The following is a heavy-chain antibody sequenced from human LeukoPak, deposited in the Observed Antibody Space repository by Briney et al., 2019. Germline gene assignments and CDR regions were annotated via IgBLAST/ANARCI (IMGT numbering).Heavy chain of an antibody. V-gene: IGHV3-21*01. J-gene: IGHJ4*02. CDR1: GFTFSSYS. D-gene: IGHD1-26*01. CDR2: ISSSSSYI. Sequence: GGSLRLSCAASGFTFSSYSMNWVRQAPGKGLEWVSSISSSSSYIYYADSVKGRFTISRDNAKSSLYLQMNSLRAEDTAVYYCALLVGATLDFDYWAREPWSPSPQ. CDR3: ALLVGATLDFDY.